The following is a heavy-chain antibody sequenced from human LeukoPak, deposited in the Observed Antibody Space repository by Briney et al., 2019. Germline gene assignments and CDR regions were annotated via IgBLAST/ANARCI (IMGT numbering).Heavy chain of an antibody. J-gene: IGHJ5*02. Sequence: GGSLRLSCAASGFTFSSYSMNWVRQAPGKGLEWVSSISSSSSYIYYADSVKGRFTISRDNAKNSLYLQMNSLRAEDTAVYYCARYPGPGCSSTSCYPNWFDPWGQGTLVTVSS. D-gene: IGHD2-2*01. CDR1: GFTFSSYS. CDR2: ISSSSSYI. CDR3: ARYPGPGCSSTSCYPNWFDP. V-gene: IGHV3-21*01.